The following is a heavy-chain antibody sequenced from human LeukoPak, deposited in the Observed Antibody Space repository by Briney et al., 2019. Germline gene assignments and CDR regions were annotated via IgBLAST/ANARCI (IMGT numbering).Heavy chain of an antibody. CDR3: ARVVDTHFDY. Sequence: PGGSLRLSCAASGFTFSSYWMHRVRHAPGKGLVWVSRIKSDGSTTTYADSVKGRFTISRDNAKNTLYLQMNSLRAEDTAVYYCARVVDTHFDYWGQGTLVTVSS. CDR2: IKSDGSTT. CDR1: GFTFSSYW. J-gene: IGHJ4*02. V-gene: IGHV3-74*01. D-gene: IGHD5-18*01.